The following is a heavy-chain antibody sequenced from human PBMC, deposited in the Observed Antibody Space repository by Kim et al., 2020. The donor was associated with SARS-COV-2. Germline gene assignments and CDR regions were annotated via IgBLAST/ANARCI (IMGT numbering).Heavy chain of an antibody. J-gene: IGHJ5*02. V-gene: IGHV4-34*01. Sequence: SLKSRVTISVDPSKNQFSLKLSSVTAADTAVYYCARGPRQWLVSLNWFDPGGQGTLVTVSS. D-gene: IGHD6-19*01. CDR3: ARGPRQWLVSLNWFDP.